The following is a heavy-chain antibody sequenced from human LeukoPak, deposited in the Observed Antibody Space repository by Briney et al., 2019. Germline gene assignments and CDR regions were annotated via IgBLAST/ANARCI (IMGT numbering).Heavy chain of an antibody. J-gene: IGHJ3*02. V-gene: IGHV3-30*02. D-gene: IGHD3-10*01. Sequence: GGSLRLSCAASGFAFSSHGMHWVRQAPGKGLEWVTFIRFNGSTKYYIDSVKGRFTISRDNPRNTLYLQMNSLRPEDTAVYYCARRRGGSRSYSGAFDIWGQGTIITVS. CDR1: GFAFSSHG. CDR3: ARRRGGSRSYSGAFDI. CDR2: IRFNGSTK.